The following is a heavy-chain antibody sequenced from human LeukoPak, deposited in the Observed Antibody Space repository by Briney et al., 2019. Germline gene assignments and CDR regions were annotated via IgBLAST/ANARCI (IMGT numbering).Heavy chain of an antibody. V-gene: IGHV4-34*01. J-gene: IGHJ4*02. D-gene: IGHD6-13*01. CDR1: GGSFSGYY. Sequence: SETLSLTCAVYGGSFSGYYWSWIRQPPGKGLEWIGEINHSGSTNYNPSLKSRVTISVDTSKNRFSLKLSSVTAADTAVYYCARGIRSSSWYGVDYWGQGTLVTVSS. CDR3: ARGIRSSSWYGVDY. CDR2: INHSGST.